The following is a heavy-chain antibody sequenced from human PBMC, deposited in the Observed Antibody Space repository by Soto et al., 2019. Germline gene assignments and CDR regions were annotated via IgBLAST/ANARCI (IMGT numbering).Heavy chain of an antibody. CDR1: GGSFSGYY. CDR2: INHSGST. CDR3: ARVLRGYYYGSGSYFFDY. J-gene: IGHJ4*02. V-gene: IGHV4-34*01. D-gene: IGHD3-10*01. Sequence: SETLSLTCAVYGGSFSGYYWSWIRQPPGKGLEWIGEINHSGSTNYNPSLKNRVTISVDTSKNQFSLKLSSVTAADTAVYYCARVLRGYYYGSGSYFFDYWGQGTLVTVSS.